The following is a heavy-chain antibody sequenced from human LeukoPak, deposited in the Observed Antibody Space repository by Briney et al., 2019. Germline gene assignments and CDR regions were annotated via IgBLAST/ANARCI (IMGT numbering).Heavy chain of an antibody. CDR3: ARLDISTTWYAFDY. V-gene: IGHV4-39*02. CDR2: IHYSGST. D-gene: IGHD5-12*01. CDR1: GGSITISTSY. J-gene: IGHJ4*02. Sequence: PSETLSLTCSVSGGSITISTSYWGWIRQPPGKGLEWIGSIHYSGSTYYNPSLKSRVTISVDTSNNHFSLKLSSVTAADTAVYYCARLDISTTWYAFDYWGQGTLVTVSS.